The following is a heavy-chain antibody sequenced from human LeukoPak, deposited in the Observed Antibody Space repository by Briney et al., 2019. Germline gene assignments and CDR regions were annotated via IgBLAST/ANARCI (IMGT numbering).Heavy chain of an antibody. CDR3: ARVHSGIAAAGIVY. Sequence: GGSLRLSCAASGFTFSIYWMSWVRQAPGKGLEWVANINQDGSQKYYVDSVKGRFTISRDNAKNSFFLQMSSLRAEDTAVYYCARVHSGIAAAGIVYWGQGTLVTVSS. CDR1: GFTFSIYW. J-gene: IGHJ4*02. D-gene: IGHD6-13*01. CDR2: INQDGSQK. V-gene: IGHV3-7*03.